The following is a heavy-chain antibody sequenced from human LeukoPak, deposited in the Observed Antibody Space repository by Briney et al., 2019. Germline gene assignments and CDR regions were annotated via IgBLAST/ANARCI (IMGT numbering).Heavy chain of an antibody. CDR2: ISGSGGST. Sequence: GGSLRLSCAASGFTISSYAMSWVRQAPGKGLEWVSAISGSGGSTYYADSVKGRFTISRDNSKNTLYLQMNSLRAEDTAVYYCAKPPLYDFWSGYYFDYWGQGTLVTVSS. V-gene: IGHV3-23*01. CDR3: AKPPLYDFWSGYYFDY. CDR1: GFTISSYA. J-gene: IGHJ4*02. D-gene: IGHD3-3*01.